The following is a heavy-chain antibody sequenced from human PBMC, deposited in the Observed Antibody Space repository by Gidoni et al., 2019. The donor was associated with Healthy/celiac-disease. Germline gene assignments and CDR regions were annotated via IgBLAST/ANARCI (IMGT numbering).Heavy chain of an antibody. J-gene: IGHJ4*02. CDR1: GFTFRDYY. V-gene: IGHV3-11*01. Sequence: QVQLVESGGGLVKPGGSLRLSCAASGFTFRDYYMSWIRQAPGTGLEWVSYISSFGTTRYYADSVKCRFTISRDNAKNSLYLQMNSLRAEDTAVYYCARDSGPSLLEFDYWGQGTLVTVSS. CDR3: ARDSGPSLLEFDY. D-gene: IGHD2-15*01. CDR2: ISSFGTTR.